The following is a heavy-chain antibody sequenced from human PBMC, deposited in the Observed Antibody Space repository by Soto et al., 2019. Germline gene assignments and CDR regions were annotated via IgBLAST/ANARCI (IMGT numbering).Heavy chain of an antibody. D-gene: IGHD4-4*01. J-gene: IGHJ5*02. CDR3: ARESNSNYDWFDP. CDR1: GGSISSGGYY. V-gene: IGHV4-31*03. Sequence: SETLSLTCTVSGGSISSGGYYWSWIRQHPGKGLEWIGYIYYSGSTYHNPSLKSRVTISVDTSKNQFSLKLSSVTAADTAVYYCARESNSNYDWFDPWGQGTLVTVSS. CDR2: IYYSGST.